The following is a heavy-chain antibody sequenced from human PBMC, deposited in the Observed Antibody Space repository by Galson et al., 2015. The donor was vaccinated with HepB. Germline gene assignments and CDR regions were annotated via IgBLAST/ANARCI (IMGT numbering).Heavy chain of an antibody. CDR3: AKRGPGYDYSGYGVSIDY. CDR2: ISGSGDST. J-gene: IGHJ4*02. D-gene: IGHD3-22*01. Sequence: SLRLSCAASGFTFNSYAMTWVRQAPGKGLECVSTISGSGDSTYYADSVKGRFTISRDNSKNTLYLQMNSLRAEDTAVYYCAKRGPGYDYSGYGVSIDYWGQGTLVTVSS. CDR1: GFTFNSYA. V-gene: IGHV3-23*01.